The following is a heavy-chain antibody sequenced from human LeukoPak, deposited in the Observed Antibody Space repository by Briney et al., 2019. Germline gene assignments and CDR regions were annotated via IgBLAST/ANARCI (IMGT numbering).Heavy chain of an antibody. CDR2: MNPNSGNT. CDR3: ARYGIAVAGYYYYYGMDV. CDR1: GYTFTSYD. D-gene: IGHD6-19*01. J-gene: IGHJ6*02. Sequence: ASVEVSCKASGYTFTSYDINWVRQATGQGLEWMGWMNPNSGNTGYAQKFQGRVTMTRNTSISTAYMELSSLRSEDTAVYYCARYGIAVAGYYYYYGMDVWGQGTTVTVSS. V-gene: IGHV1-8*01.